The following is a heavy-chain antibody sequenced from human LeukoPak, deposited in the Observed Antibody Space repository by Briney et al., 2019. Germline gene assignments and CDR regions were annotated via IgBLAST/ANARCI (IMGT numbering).Heavy chain of an antibody. CDR2: ISINGGST. CDR3: VKTVYGTMVRGVITSPFDY. D-gene: IGHD3-10*01. V-gene: IGHV3-64D*06. J-gene: IGHJ4*02. Sequence: PGGSLRLSCSASGFTFSSYAMHWVRQAPGKGLEYVSAISINGGSTYYADSVKGRFTISRDNSKNTLYLQMSSLRAEDTAVYYCVKTVYGTMVRGVITSPFDYWGQGTLVTVSS. CDR1: GFTFSSYA.